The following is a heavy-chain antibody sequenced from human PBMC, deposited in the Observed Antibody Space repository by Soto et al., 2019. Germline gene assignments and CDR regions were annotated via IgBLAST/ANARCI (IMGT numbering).Heavy chain of an antibody. J-gene: IGHJ2*01. CDR3: ARAPSWWYFDL. V-gene: IGHV1-3*01. CDR1: GYTFTSYA. Sequence: ASVKVSCKASGYTFTSYAMHWVRQAPGQRLEWMGWINAGNGNTKYSQKFQGRVTITRDTSASTAYMELSSLRSEDTSVYYCARAPSWWYFDLWGRGTLVTVSS. CDR2: INAGNGNT.